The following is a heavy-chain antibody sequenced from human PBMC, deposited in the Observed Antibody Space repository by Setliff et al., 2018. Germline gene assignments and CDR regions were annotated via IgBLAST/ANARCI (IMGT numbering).Heavy chain of an antibody. CDR2: VRSRINNFAT. J-gene: IGHJ6*03. CDR1: GFTFSRSA. V-gene: IGHV3-73*01. CDR3: ASAKLERRTGHHYYMDV. Sequence: GGSLRLPCAASGFTFSRSAIHWVRQASGKGLEWVGRVRSRINNFATAYDASVKGRFTFSRDDSKNTLYLQMNNLKTEDTATYYCASAKLERRTGHHYYMDVWGKGTTVTVSS. D-gene: IGHD1-1*01.